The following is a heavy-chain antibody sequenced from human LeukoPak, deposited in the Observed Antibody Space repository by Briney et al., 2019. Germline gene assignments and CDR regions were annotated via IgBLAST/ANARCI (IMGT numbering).Heavy chain of an antibody. CDR1: GFTFSTYW. D-gene: IGHD6-13*01. CDR2: ISYDGSNK. V-gene: IGHV3-30*18. CDR3: AKASISPVAAAGPFDY. J-gene: IGHJ4*02. Sequence: GGSLRLSCAASGFTFSTYWMSWVRQAPGKGLEWVAVISYDGSNKYYADSVKGRFTISRDNSKNTLYLQMNSLRAEDTAVYYCAKASISPVAAAGPFDYWGQGTLVTVSS.